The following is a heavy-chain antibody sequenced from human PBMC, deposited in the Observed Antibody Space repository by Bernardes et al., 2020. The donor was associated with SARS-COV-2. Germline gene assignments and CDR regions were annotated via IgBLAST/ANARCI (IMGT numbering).Heavy chain of an antibody. D-gene: IGHD3-22*01. Sequence: GGSLRLSCAASGFTFSRYWMHWVRQVPGRGLVWLSRINTDGRSANYADSVKVRFTITRDNAKNTLWLQMNSLSDEDTAIYYCARGASSGYRIDYWGPGLLVTVSS. V-gene: IGHV3-74*01. CDR3: ARGASSGYRIDY. J-gene: IGHJ4*02. CDR1: GFTFSRYW. CDR2: INTDGRSA.